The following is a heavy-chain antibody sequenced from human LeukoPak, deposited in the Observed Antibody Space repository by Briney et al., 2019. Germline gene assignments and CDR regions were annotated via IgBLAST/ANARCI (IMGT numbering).Heavy chain of an antibody. D-gene: IGHD3-22*01. V-gene: IGHV4-59*01. CDR3: ARLNDRADAFDI. Sequence: SETLSLTCTVSGGSISSYYWSWIRQPPWKGLEWLGYIYYSGSTNYNPSLKSRVTISVDTSKNQFSLKLSSVTAADTAVYYCARLNDRADAFDIWGQGTMVTVSS. CDR1: GGSISSYY. CDR2: IYYSGST. J-gene: IGHJ3*02.